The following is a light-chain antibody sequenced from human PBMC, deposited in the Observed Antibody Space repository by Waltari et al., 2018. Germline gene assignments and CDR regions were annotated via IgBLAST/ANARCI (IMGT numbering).Light chain of an antibody. CDR3: QQYNSYSHT. J-gene: IGKJ2*01. V-gene: IGKV1-5*03. CDR1: QSITTW. CDR2: TTS. Sequence: DIQMTQFPSTLSASVGDRVTITCRASQSITTWLAWYQQKPGKAPNLLIYTTSTLESGVPSRFTGSGSGTEFTLTIDSLQPDDFATYYCQQYNSYSHTFGQGTKVEIK.